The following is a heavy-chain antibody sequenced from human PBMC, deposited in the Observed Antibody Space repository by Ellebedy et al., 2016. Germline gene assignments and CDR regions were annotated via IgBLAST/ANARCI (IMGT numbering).Heavy chain of an antibody. V-gene: IGHV3-23*01. CDR2: ISGSGGST. J-gene: IGHJ4*02. CDR1: GFTFSSYA. D-gene: IGHD3-22*01. CDR3: ARDGAGYYPNYYFDY. Sequence: GGSLRLSXAASGFTFSSYAMSWVRQAPGKGLEWVSAISGSGGSTYYADSVKGRFTISRDNAKNSLYLQMNSVRAEDTAVYYCARDGAGYYPNYYFDYWGQGTLVTVSS.